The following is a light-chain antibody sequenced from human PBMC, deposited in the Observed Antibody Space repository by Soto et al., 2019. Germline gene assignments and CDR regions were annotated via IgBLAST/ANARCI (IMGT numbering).Light chain of an antibody. CDR1: SSDVGTYNY. J-gene: IGLJ2*01. Sequence: QSVLTQPRSVSGPPGQSVSISCSGTSSDVGTYNYVSWYQQHPGKAPKLMIYDVSKRPSGVPDRFSGSKSGNTASLTISGLQAEDEADDYCCSYAGGYTHAVFGGGTKLTVL. CDR3: CSYAGGYTHAV. V-gene: IGLV2-11*01. CDR2: DVS.